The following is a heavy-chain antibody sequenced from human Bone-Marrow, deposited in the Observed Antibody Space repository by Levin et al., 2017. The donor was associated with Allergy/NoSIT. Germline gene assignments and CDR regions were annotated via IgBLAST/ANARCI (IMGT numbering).Heavy chain of an antibody. CDR2: IYYPGNT. D-gene: IGHD3-10*01. CDR1: GESVRSSGFY. CDR3: ARESVYYGSGSWIDC. Sequence: SQTLSLTCTVSGESVRSSGFYWTWIRQYPGKGLEWIGHIYYPGNTSYNPSLKSRVSISEDRSKNQFSLKLDSVTAADTAVYYCARESVYYGSGSWIDCWGQGTLVTVSS. J-gene: IGHJ4*02. V-gene: IGHV4-31*02.